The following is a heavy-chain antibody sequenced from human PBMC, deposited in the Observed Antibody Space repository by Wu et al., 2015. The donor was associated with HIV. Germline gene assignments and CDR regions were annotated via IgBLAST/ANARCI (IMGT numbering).Heavy chain of an antibody. Sequence: QVQLLQSGAEVRKPGASVRVSCKTSGYIFTDYYMHWVRQAPGQGLQWMGWIIPHSGDTNFAQRFEARVTMTRDTSTNTFYMQLSGLRSDDLGVYYCARDELFRVDDAFDMWAKGHWSPSLQ. D-gene: IGHD3-10*01. J-gene: IGHJ3*02. CDR3: ARDELFRVDDAFDM. V-gene: IGHV1-2*02. CDR1: GYIFTDYY. CDR2: IIPHSGDT.